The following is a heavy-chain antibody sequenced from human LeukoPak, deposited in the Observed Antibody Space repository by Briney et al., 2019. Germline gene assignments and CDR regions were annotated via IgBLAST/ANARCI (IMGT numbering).Heavy chain of an antibody. D-gene: IGHD2-8*02. J-gene: IGHJ6*02. CDR2: IYTSGST. Sequence: SETLSLTCTVSGGSISSYYWSWIRQSTGKGLEWIGRIYTSGSTNYNPSLKSRVTMSVDTSKNQFSLKLSSVTAADTAVYYCASTEYYYYGMDVWGQGTTVTVSS. CDR3: ASTEYYYYGMDV. CDR1: GGSISSYY. V-gene: IGHV4-4*07.